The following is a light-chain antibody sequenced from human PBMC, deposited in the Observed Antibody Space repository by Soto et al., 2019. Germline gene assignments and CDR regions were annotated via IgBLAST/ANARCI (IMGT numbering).Light chain of an antibody. V-gene: IGKV1-39*01. CDR3: QQSYSTPHT. CDR2: AAS. Sequence: DIQMTQSPSSLSASVGDSVTITCRASEGISRYLIWYQQKAGKAPKVLIYAASSLQSGVPSRFSGSTSRTDFTLTISSLQPEDFATDYCQQSYSTPHTFGQGTKLEI. J-gene: IGKJ2*01. CDR1: EGISRY.